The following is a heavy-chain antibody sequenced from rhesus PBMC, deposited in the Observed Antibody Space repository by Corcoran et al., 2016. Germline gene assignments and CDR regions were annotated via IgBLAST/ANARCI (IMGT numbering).Heavy chain of an antibody. CDR3: ARGDYCSGGVCFGYGLDS. Sequence: QVHLQESGPGVVKPSETLSLTCAVSGGSISDNSQRNWIRQPPGKGLEWIGNIYGSSTTTNYNPPPESRASISKDTSKNQFSLKLSSVTAADTAVYYCARGDYCSGGVCFGYGLDSWGQGVVVTVSS. D-gene: IGHD2-39*02. CDR1: GGSISDNSQ. CDR2: IYGSSTTT. V-gene: IGHV4S10*01. J-gene: IGHJ6*01.